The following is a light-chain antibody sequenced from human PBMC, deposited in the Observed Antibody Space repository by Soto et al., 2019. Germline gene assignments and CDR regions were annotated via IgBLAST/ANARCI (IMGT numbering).Light chain of an antibody. V-gene: IGLV2-14*01. CDR2: EVS. Sequence: QSVLTQPASVSGSPGQSITISCTGTSSDVGGYNYVSGYQQHPGKAPKLMIYEVSNRPSGVSNRFSGSKSGNTASLTISGLQAEDEADYYCSSYTSSSTLYVVFGGGTKVTVL. CDR3: SSYTSSSTLYVV. CDR1: SSDVGGYNY. J-gene: IGLJ2*01.